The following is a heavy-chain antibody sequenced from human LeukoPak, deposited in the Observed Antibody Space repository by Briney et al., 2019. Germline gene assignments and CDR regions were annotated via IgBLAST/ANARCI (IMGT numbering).Heavy chain of an antibody. V-gene: IGHV4-39*07. D-gene: IGHD6-13*01. Sequence: SETLSLTCTVSGGSISTTAYYWGWIRQPPGKGLEWIGSVFYTGNTFYNPSLKSRVTISVDTSKNQFSLKLSSVTAADTAVYYCARSATKQQLVPWGGDAFDIWGQGTMVTVSS. CDR3: ARSATKQQLVPWGGDAFDI. J-gene: IGHJ3*02. CDR2: VFYTGNT. CDR1: GGSISTTAYY.